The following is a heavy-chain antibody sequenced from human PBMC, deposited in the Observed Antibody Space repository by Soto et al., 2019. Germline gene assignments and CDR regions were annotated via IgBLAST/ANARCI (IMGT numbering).Heavy chain of an antibody. CDR3: ARAGRSSGAFDI. D-gene: IGHD6-19*01. CDR2: INSDGSST. V-gene: IGHV3-74*01. CDR1: GFTFSSYW. Sequence: EVQLVESGGGLVQPGGSLRLSCAASGFTFSSYWMHWFRQAPGKGLVWVSRINSDGSSTSYADSVKGRFTISRDNAKNTLYLQMNSLRAEDTAVYYCARAGRSSGAFDIWGQGTMVTVSS. J-gene: IGHJ3*02.